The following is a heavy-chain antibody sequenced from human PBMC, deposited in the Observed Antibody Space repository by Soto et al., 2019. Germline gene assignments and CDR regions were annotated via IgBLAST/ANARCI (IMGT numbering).Heavy chain of an antibody. D-gene: IGHD3-10*01. Sequence: QVHLVQSGAEVKKPGASVNVSCKASGYIFTNYAIHWVRQAPGQRLEWMGRINAGDGNTRYSQNFQDRVTITRDTSASTAYMQLSSQTSEDSTLYFCARGSVSFDSWGQGTLVTVSS. CDR2: INAGDGNT. V-gene: IGHV1-3*01. CDR1: GYIFTNYA. J-gene: IGHJ4*02. CDR3: ARGSVSFDS.